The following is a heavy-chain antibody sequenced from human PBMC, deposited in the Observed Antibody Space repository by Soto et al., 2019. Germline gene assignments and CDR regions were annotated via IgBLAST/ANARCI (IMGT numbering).Heavy chain of an antibody. CDR2: IYYSGST. J-gene: IGHJ6*02. Sequence: PSETLSLTCTVSGGSIRSGGYPWSWSRQHPGKGLEWIGYIYYSGSTYYNPSLKSRVTISVDTSKNQFSLKLSSVTAADTAVYYCARDRGLYGMDVWGQGTTVTVS. CDR1: GGSIRSGGYP. V-gene: IGHV4-31*03. CDR3: ARDRGLYGMDV.